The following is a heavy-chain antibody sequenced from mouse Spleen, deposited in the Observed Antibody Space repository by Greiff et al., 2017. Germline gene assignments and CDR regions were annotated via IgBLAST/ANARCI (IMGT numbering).Heavy chain of an antibody. Sequence: EVKLVESEGGLVQPGSSMKLSCTASGFTFSDYYMAWVRQVPEKGLEWVANINYDGSSTYYLDSLKSRFIISRDNAKNILYLQMSSLKSEDTATYYCARVKTTVVAYYFDYWGQGTTLTVSS. D-gene: IGHD1-1*01. J-gene: IGHJ2*01. V-gene: IGHV5-16*01. CDR3: ARVKTTVVAYYFDY. CDR2: INYDGSST. CDR1: GFTFSDYY.